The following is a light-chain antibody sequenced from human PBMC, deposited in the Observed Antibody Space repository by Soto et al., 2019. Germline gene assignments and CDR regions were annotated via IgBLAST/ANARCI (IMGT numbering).Light chain of an antibody. Sequence: QSALTQPASVSGSPGQSITISCTGTSSDVGGYNYVSWYQQHPGKAPKLMIYDVSNRPSGVSNRFSGSKSGNTASLTISGLQADYEADYYCSSYTSSSTSYVFGTGTKLTVL. J-gene: IGLJ1*01. CDR2: DVS. CDR3: SSYTSSSTSYV. CDR1: SSDVGGYNY. V-gene: IGLV2-14*01.